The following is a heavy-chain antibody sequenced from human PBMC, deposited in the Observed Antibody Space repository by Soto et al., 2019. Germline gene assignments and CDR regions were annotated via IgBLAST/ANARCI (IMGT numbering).Heavy chain of an antibody. CDR1: GGSSNSYY. CDR2: IYYSGST. Sequence: ETLSLTCTVSGGSSNSYYWSWIRQPPGMGLEWIGYIYYSGSTTYNPSLKSRLTISVDTSKNQFSLKLTSVTPADTAVYYCARAGYCSSTTCYSAIHFDYWGQGALVTVSS. J-gene: IGHJ4*02. V-gene: IGHV4-59*01. D-gene: IGHD2-2*01. CDR3: ARAGYCSSTTCYSAIHFDY.